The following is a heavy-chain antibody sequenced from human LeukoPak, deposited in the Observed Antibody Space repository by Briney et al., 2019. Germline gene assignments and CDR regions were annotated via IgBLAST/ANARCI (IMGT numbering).Heavy chain of an antibody. V-gene: IGHV3-11*01. CDR2: ITSGNTI. D-gene: IGHD3-22*01. Sequence: GGSLRLSCAASGFIFSDYYMSWIRQAPGKGLEWVSYITSGNTIYYADSVKGRFTISRDNAKNSLYLQMNSLRAEDTAVYYCARRSDYYDSSGYYYVNYLDYWGQGTLVTVSS. CDR3: ARRSDYYDSSGYYYVNYLDY. CDR1: GFIFSDYY. J-gene: IGHJ4*02.